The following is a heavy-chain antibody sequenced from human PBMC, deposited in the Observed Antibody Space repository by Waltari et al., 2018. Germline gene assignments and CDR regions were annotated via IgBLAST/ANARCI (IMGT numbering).Heavy chain of an antibody. V-gene: IGHV3-48*03. Sequence: EVQLVESGGGLVQPGGSLRLSCAASGFTFSSYEMNWVPQAPGKGLEWVSYISSSGSTIYYADSVKGRFTISRDNAKNSLYLQMNSLRAEDTAVYYCARTKRVIGLVDYWGQGTLVTVSS. J-gene: IGHJ4*02. CDR2: ISSSGSTI. CDR3: ARTKRVIGLVDY. D-gene: IGHD3-16*02. CDR1: GFTFSSYE.